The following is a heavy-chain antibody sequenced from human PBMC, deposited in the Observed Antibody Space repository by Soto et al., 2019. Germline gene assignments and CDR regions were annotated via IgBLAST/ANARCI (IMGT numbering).Heavy chain of an antibody. CDR3: AREGHHRNWFDP. CDR2: IYYSGST. Sequence: QVQLQESGPGLVKPSETLSLTCTVSVASISSYYWSWFRQPPGKGLEWIGYIYYSGSTNYNPSLKSRVTISVDTSKNQFSLKLSSVTAADTAVYYCAREGHHRNWFDPWGQGTLVTVSS. J-gene: IGHJ5*02. CDR1: VASISSYY. V-gene: IGHV4-59*01.